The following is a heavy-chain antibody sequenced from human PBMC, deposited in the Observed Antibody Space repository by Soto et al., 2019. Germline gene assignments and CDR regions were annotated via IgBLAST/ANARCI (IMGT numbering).Heavy chain of an antibody. Sequence: GGSLRLSCGASGFPFSNYSMNWVRQAPGKGLEWVAYISGGSTSIHYADAVRGRFTISRDNADNSLYLQMDSLRVEDTAVYYCARDSSRYKCFDSWGQGTLVTVSS. CDR2: ISGGSTSI. J-gene: IGHJ4*02. V-gene: IGHV3-48*01. D-gene: IGHD6-13*01. CDR1: GFPFSNYS. CDR3: ARDSSRYKCFDS.